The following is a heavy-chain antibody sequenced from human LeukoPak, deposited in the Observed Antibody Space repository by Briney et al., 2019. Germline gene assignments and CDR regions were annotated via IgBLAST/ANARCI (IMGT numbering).Heavy chain of an antibody. D-gene: IGHD1-14*01. J-gene: IGHJ3*02. Sequence: ASVKVSCKASGYLSTSYAINWVRQAPGQGLEWMGIINPSGGSTSYAQKFQGRVTMTRDTSTSTVYMELSGLRSEDTAVYYCARNPSSLGEAFDIWGQGTMVTVSS. V-gene: IGHV1-46*01. CDR1: GYLSTSYA. CDR3: ARNPSSLGEAFDI. CDR2: INPSGGST.